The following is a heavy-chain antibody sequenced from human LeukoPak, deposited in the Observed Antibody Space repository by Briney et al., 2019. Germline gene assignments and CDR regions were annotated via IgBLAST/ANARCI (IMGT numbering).Heavy chain of an antibody. CDR3: ATASGGNRGLFDY. J-gene: IGHJ4*02. CDR1: GGSISSSTYY. D-gene: IGHD3-10*01. V-gene: IGHV4-39*01. Sequence: SETLSLTCTVSGGSISSSTYYWGWIRQPPGKGLEWIGNIYYRGSSYYNPSLKGRVTISVDTSKNQFSLKLSSVTAADTAVYYCATASGGNRGLFDYWGQGTLVTVSS. CDR2: IYYRGSS.